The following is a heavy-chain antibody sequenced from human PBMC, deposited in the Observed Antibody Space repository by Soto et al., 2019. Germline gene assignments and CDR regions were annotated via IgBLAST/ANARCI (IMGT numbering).Heavy chain of an antibody. V-gene: IGHV1-18*01. J-gene: IGHJ3*02. Sequence: ASVKVSCKASGYTFTSYGISWARQAPGQGLEWMGWISAYNGNTNYAQKLQGRVTMTTDTSTSTAYMELRSLRSDDTAVYYCARYIAVAGTHDAFAIWGQGTMVPGSS. CDR2: ISAYNGNT. CDR3: ARYIAVAGTHDAFAI. CDR1: GYTFTSYG. D-gene: IGHD6-19*01.